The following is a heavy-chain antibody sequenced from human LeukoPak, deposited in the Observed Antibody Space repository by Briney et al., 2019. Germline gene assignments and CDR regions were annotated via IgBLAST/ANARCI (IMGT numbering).Heavy chain of an antibody. D-gene: IGHD3-22*01. Sequence: SETLSLTCTVSGVSISSYYWSWIRQPAGKGLEWIGRIYTSGSTNYNPSLKSRVIISVDTSNNQFSLKLTSVTAADTAVYYCARVDYDDSGRAFDIWGQGTMVTVSS. CDR1: GVSISSYY. V-gene: IGHV4-4*07. J-gene: IGHJ3*02. CDR3: ARVDYDDSGRAFDI. CDR2: IYTSGST.